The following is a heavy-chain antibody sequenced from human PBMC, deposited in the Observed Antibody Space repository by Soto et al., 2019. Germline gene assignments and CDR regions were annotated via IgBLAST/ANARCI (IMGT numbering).Heavy chain of an antibody. CDR3: ARMGGWLWFFYFDY. V-gene: IGHV3-23*01. CDR1: GFTFSSYA. CDR2: ISGSGGST. Sequence: GGSLRLSCAASGFTFSSYAMSWVRQAPGKGLEWVSAISGSGGSTYYADSVKGRFTISRDNSKNTLYLQMNSLRAEDTAVYYCARMGGWLWFFYFDYWGQGTLVTVSS. D-gene: IGHD5-18*01. J-gene: IGHJ4*02.